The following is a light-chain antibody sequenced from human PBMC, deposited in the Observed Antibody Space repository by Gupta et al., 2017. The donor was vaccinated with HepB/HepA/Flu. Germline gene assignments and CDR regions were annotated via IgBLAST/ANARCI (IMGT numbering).Light chain of an antibody. CDR3: SSYTSSSTWV. J-gene: IGLJ3*02. CDR2: DVS. CDR1: SSGVGGCNY. Sequence: QSALTQPASVSGSPGQSVTISCTGTSSGVGGCNYVSWYQQHPGKAPKLMVYDVSNRPSGVSNRFSGSKSGNTASLTISGLQAEDEADYYCSSYTSSSTWVFGGGTKLTVL. V-gene: IGLV2-14*01.